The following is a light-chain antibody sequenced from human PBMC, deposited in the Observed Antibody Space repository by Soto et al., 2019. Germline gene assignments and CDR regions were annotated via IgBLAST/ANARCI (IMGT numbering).Light chain of an antibody. Sequence: IVRTQSPATLSVSPGERATLSCRASQSVSSNLAWYKQRPGQAPRLLSYGASTRATGIPARFRGSGSGTEFTLTIDSLKSEDFEVYYCQQYNDWPPAFGGGTKVDIK. CDR3: QQYNDWPPA. CDR2: GAS. J-gene: IGKJ4*01. CDR1: QSVSSN. V-gene: IGKV3-15*01.